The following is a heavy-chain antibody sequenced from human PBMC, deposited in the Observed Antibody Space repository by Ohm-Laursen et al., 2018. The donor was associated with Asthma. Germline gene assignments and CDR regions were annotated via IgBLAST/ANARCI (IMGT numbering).Heavy chain of an antibody. J-gene: IGHJ3*01. V-gene: IGHV3-64*02. CDR3: ARGHRSSWFDAFDV. D-gene: IGHD6-13*01. Sequence: SLRLSCSASGFTFSDYAMHWVRQAPGKGLEYASSIFSNGGYSHYADSVKGRFIISRDNSKNTLHLQLGSLRPDDTAVYYCARGHRSSWFDAFDVWGHGTVVTVSS. CDR1: GFTFSDYA. CDR2: IFSNGGYS.